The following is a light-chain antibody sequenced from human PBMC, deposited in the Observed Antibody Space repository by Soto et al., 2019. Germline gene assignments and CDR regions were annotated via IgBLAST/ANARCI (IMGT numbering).Light chain of an antibody. J-gene: IGLJ2*01. V-gene: IGLV1-44*01. Sequence: QSVLTQPPSASGTPGQRVTISCSGSSSNIGSNTVNWYQHIPGTAPKLLIYIDNQRPSGVPDRFSGSKSGTSASLAISGLQSEDEAEYYCAAWDDSLNGVVFGGGTKLTVL. CDR2: IDN. CDR3: AAWDDSLNGVV. CDR1: SSNIGSNT.